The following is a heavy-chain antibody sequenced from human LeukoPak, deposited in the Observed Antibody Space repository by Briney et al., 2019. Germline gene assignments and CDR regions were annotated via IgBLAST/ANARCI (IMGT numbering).Heavy chain of an antibody. Sequence: ASVKVSCMASGYTFTSYGISWVRQALGQGLEWMGWISAYNGNTNYAQKLQGRVTMTTDTSTSTAYMELRSLRSDDTAVYYCARVLYYDSSGYYSYYFDYWGQGTLVTVSS. CDR2: ISAYNGNT. J-gene: IGHJ4*02. CDR1: GYTFTSYG. D-gene: IGHD3-22*01. CDR3: ARVLYYDSSGYYSYYFDY. V-gene: IGHV1-18*01.